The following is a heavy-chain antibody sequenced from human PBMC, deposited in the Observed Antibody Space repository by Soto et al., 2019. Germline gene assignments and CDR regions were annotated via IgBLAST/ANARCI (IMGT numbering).Heavy chain of an antibody. CDR3: AKSISFGSSNPLDAFDI. CDR1: GFTFSSYG. V-gene: IGHV3-30*18. J-gene: IGHJ3*02. Sequence: QVQLVESGGGVVQPGRSLRLSCAASGFTFSSYGMHWVRQAPGKGLEWVAVISYDGSNKYYADSVKGRFTISRDNSKNTLYLQMNSLRAEDTAVYYCAKSISFGSSNPLDAFDIWGQGTMVTVSS. CDR2: ISYDGSNK. D-gene: IGHD2-15*01.